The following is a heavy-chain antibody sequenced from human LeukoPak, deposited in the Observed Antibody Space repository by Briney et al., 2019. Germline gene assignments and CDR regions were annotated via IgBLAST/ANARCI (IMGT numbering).Heavy chain of an antibody. CDR1: GGSFSGYY. J-gene: IGHJ4*02. V-gene: IGHV4-34*01. CDR3: ARGGYDFWSGPKNFDY. CDR2: INHSGST. Sequence: SETLSLTCAVYGGSFSGYYWSWIRQPPGKGLEWTGEINHSGSTNYNPSLKSRVTISVDTSKNQFSLKLSSVTAADTAVYYCARGGYDFWSGPKNFDYWGQGTLVTVSS. D-gene: IGHD3-3*01.